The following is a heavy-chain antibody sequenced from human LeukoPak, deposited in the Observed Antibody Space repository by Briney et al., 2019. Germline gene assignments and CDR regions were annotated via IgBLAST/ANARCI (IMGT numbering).Heavy chain of an antibody. Sequence: GGSLRLSCAASGFSVSSSYMSWVRQAPGKGLEWVSVIYSGGSTYYADPVKGRFTISRDNSKNTLYLQMNSLRAEDTAVYYCAKGEKTRPFGGVIDYWGQGTLVTVSS. D-gene: IGHD3-16*02. J-gene: IGHJ4*02. CDR1: GFSVSSSY. CDR3: AKGEKTRPFGGVIDY. CDR2: IYSGGST. V-gene: IGHV3-53*01.